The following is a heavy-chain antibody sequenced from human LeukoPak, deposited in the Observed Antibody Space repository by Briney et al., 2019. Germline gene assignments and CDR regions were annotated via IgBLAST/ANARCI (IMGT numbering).Heavy chain of an antibody. J-gene: IGHJ4*02. D-gene: IGHD6-13*01. Sequence: GGSLRLSCATSGFTFSTYSMNCVRQAPGKGREWVSSISSSRSYIYYADSVKGRFTISRDNAKNSLYLQMNSLRAEDTALYYCARSPRYSRLNRGWGQGTLVTVSS. CDR1: GFTFSTYS. CDR3: ARSPRYSRLNRG. V-gene: IGHV3-21*01. CDR2: ISSSRSYI.